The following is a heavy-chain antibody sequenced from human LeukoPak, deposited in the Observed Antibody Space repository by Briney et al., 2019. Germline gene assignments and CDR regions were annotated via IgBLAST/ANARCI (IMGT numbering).Heavy chain of an antibody. J-gene: IGHJ4*02. CDR2: INPSGGST. CDR1: GYTFTSYY. V-gene: IGHV1-46*01. CDR3: ARADDFWSGAQYYFDY. D-gene: IGHD3-3*01. Sequence: ASVKVSCKASGYTFTSYYMHWVRQAPGQGLEWMGIINPSGGSTSYAQKFQGRVTMTRDMSTSTVYMELSSLRSEDTAVYYCARADDFWSGAQYYFDYWGQGTLVTVSS.